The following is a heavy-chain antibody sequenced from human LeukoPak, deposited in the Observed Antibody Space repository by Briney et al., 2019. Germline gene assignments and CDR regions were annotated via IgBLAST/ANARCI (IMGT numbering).Heavy chain of an antibody. J-gene: IGHJ4*02. Sequence: SETLSLTCTVSGGSISSYYWSWIRQPPGKGLEWIGYIYYSGSTNYNPSLKSRVTISVDTSKNQFSLKLSSVTAADTAVYYCARAGGYSYGYDYWGQGTLVTVSS. CDR3: ARAGGYSYGYDY. D-gene: IGHD5-18*01. CDR2: IYYSGST. CDR1: GGSISSYY. V-gene: IGHV4-59*01.